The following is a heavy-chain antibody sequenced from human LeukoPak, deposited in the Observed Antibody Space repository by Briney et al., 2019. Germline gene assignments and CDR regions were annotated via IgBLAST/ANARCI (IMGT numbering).Heavy chain of an antibody. CDR1: GFTFSTYA. CDR3: ARGGPGYSSAWTNYGLAV. J-gene: IGHJ6*02. CDR2: ISYDVSNE. V-gene: IGHV3-30-3*01. Sequence: GRSLRLSCAASGFTFSTYAMLWVRQAPGKGLEWVAIISYDVSNEYYADSVKGRFTISRDTSKSTLYLQMNSVRAEDTAVYYCARGGPGYSSAWTNYGLAVWGQGTTVTVSS. D-gene: IGHD6-19*01.